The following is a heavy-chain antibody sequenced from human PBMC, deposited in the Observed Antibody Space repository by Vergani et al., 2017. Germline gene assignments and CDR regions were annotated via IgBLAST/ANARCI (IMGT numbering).Heavy chain of an antibody. CDR3: VRDSWRSDLRGVYWFDT. J-gene: IGHJ5*02. D-gene: IGHD3-10*01. CDR1: GFSIGYGYY. Sequence: QVQLHESGPELVKPAETLSLICSVSGFSIGYGYYWGWIRQPPGKGLQWIGSIIQSGTTYHNPSLKSRATLLIDTSKNQFSLKLTSVTAADSAFYYCVRDSWRSDLRGVYWFDTWGQGTLVSVSS. V-gene: IGHV4-38-2*02. CDR2: IIQSGTT.